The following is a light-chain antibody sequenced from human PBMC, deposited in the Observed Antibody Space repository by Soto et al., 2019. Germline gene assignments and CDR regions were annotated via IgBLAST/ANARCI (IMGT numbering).Light chain of an antibody. V-gene: IGKV1-33*01. J-gene: IGKJ1*01. CDR1: QEISNF. Sequence: DIQMIQSPSSLSASEGDRVTITCQAGQEISNFLNWYQQKPGKAPKLLIYDASNLERGVPSRCSGGGSGTDVTFAVSSLQPEDFATYYCQQYDHFPRTFGRGTKVEIK. CDR2: DAS. CDR3: QQYDHFPRT.